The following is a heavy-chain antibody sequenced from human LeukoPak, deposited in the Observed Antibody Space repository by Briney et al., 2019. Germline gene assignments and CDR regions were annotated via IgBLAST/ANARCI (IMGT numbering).Heavy chain of an antibody. Sequence: PRRSLRLSCAASGFTFSSYGMHWVRQAPGKGLEWVAVISYDGSNKYYADSVKGRFTISRDNSKNTLYLQMNSLRAEDTAVYYCAKAHNWNDYFDAFDIWGQGTMVTVSS. V-gene: IGHV3-30*18. J-gene: IGHJ3*02. CDR1: GFTFSSYG. CDR2: ISYDGSNK. D-gene: IGHD1-1*01. CDR3: AKAHNWNDYFDAFDI.